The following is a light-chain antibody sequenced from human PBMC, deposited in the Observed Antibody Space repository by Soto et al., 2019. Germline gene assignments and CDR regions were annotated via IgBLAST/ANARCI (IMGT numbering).Light chain of an antibody. Sequence: DIQMTQSPSTLSASVGDRVTITCRASQSISSWLAWYQQKPGKAPNLLIYAASTLQSGVPSRFSGSGSGTDFTLTISSLQPEDFATYYCQQSYSTSITFGQGTRLEIK. J-gene: IGKJ5*01. CDR1: QSISSW. V-gene: IGKV1-39*01. CDR2: AAS. CDR3: QQSYSTSIT.